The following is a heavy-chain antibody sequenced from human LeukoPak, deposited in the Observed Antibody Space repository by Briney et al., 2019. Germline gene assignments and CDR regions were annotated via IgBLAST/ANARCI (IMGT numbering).Heavy chain of an antibody. CDR3: ARDLRYQLLSHYYYGMDV. D-gene: IGHD2-2*01. Sequence: PGGSLRLSCAASGFTFSSYAMSWVRQAPGKGLEWVSAISGSGGSTYYADSVKGRFTISRDNSKNTLYLQMNSLRAEDTAVYYCARDLRYQLLSHYYYGMDVWGQGTTVTVSS. V-gene: IGHV3-23*01. CDR2: ISGSGGST. CDR1: GFTFSSYA. J-gene: IGHJ6*02.